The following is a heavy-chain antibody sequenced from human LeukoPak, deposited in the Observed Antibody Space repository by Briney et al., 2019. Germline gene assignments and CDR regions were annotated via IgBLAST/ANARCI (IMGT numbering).Heavy chain of an antibody. J-gene: IGHJ4*02. CDR3: ARDGRTFPH. D-gene: IGHD2/OR15-2a*01. V-gene: IGHV3-7*04. CDR1: GFTSSSYW. Sequence: GGSLRLSCAASGFTSSSYWMSWVRQAPGKGLEWVANIKQDGSDKNYVDSVKGRFSISRDNAKNSLYLQMNSLRADDTAVYYCARDGRTFPHWGQGTLVIVSS. CDR2: IKQDGSDK.